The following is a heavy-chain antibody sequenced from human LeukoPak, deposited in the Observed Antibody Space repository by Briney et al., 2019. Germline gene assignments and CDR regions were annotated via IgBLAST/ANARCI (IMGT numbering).Heavy chain of an antibody. D-gene: IGHD1-26*01. J-gene: IGHJ4*02. CDR2: IKSKTDGGTT. V-gene: IGHV3-15*01. CDR3: TTVYSGSYGLFDY. Sequence: PGGSLRLSCAASGFTFSNAWMSWVRQAPGKGLEWVGRIKSKTDGGTTDYAAPVKGRFTISRDDSKNTLYLQMNSLKTEDTAVYYCTTVYSGSYGLFDYWGQGTLVTVSS. CDR1: GFTFSNAW.